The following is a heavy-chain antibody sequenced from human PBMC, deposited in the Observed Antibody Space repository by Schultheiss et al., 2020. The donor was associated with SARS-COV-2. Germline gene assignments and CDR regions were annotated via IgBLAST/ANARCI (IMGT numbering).Heavy chain of an antibody. CDR1: GFTFGDYA. V-gene: IGHV3-53*05. CDR3: AREIRDSSGYYYISDY. Sequence: GGSLRLSCTASGFTFGDYAMSWVRQAPGKGLEWVSVIYSGGSTYYADSVKGRFTISRDNSKNTLYLQMNSLRPEDTAVYYCAREIRDSSGYYYISDYWGQGTLVTVSS. CDR2: IYSGGST. D-gene: IGHD3-22*01. J-gene: IGHJ4*02.